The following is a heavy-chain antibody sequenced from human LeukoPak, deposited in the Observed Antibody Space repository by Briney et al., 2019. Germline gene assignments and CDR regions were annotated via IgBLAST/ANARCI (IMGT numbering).Heavy chain of an antibody. CDR3: AKADYDILTGYYQY. CDR2: ISGSGGST. V-gene: IGHV3-23*01. J-gene: IGHJ4*02. Sequence: PGGSLRLSCAASGFTFSSYSMNWVRQAPGKGLEWVSAISGSGGSTYYADSVKGRFTISRDNSKNTLYLQMNSLRAEDTAVYYCAKADYDILTGYYQYWGQGTLVTVSS. D-gene: IGHD3-9*01. CDR1: GFTFSSYS.